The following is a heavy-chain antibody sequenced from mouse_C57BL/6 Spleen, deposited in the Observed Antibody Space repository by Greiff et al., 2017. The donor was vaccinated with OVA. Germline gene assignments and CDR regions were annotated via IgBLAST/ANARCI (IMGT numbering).Heavy chain of an antibody. CDR1: GCTFTDYE. D-gene: IGHD2-14*01. Sequence: QVQLQQSGAELVRPGASVTLSCKASGCTFTDYEMHWVKQTPVHGLEWIGAIDPETGGTAYNQKFKGKAILTADKSSSTAYMELRSLTSEDSAVYYGTREGTHYYRNFDYWGQGTTLTVSS. V-gene: IGHV1-15*01. CDR3: TREGTHYYRNFDY. CDR2: IDPETGGT. J-gene: IGHJ2*01.